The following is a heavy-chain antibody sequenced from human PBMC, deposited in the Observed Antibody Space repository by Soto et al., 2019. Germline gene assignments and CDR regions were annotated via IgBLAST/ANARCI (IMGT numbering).Heavy chain of an antibody. CDR2: FNPGGSVR. CDR3: TRDPYFGPIDY. Sequence: EVQLVESGGGLVQPGGSLRLSCGASGLTFSTSCMTWVRQAPGKGLEWVAEFNPGGSVRTYVDSVRGRFPISRDNTKNSVNLQMSGLRAEHTVIYYCTRDPYFGPIDYWGRGTLVTVSP. CDR1: GLTFSTSC. V-gene: IGHV3-7*01. J-gene: IGHJ4*02. D-gene: IGHD3-16*01.